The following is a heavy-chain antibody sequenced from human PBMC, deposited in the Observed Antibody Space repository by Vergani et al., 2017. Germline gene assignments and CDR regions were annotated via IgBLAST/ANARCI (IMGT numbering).Heavy chain of an antibody. D-gene: IGHD3-10*01. CDR2: IHSSGTT. Sequence: QVQLHESGPGLVKPSQTLSLTCTVSGGSITSGSFYWSWIRQPAGKGLEWIGRIHSSGTTNYNPSLKSRVTLSVDTSKHQLSLRMTSVTAADTAVYYCARDSWTSELRGVYWFDTGGQGTLVSVSS. CDR1: GGSITSGSFY. V-gene: IGHV4-61*02. CDR3: ARDSWTSELRGVYWFDT. J-gene: IGHJ5*02.